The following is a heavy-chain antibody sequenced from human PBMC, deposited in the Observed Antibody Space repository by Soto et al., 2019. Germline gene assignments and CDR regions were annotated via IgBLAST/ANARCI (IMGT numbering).Heavy chain of an antibody. CDR2: IIPIFGTA. CDR3: ARGSTPQRIVGATSIDH. V-gene: IGHV1-69*06. CDR1: GGTFSSYA. J-gene: IGHJ4*02. D-gene: IGHD1-26*01. Sequence: QVQLVQSGAEVKKPGSSVKVSCKASGGTFSSYAISWVRQAPGQGLERSGGIIPIFGTANYAQKFQARVTNTADKYTSTADMELSSMRSEDTAVYYCARGSTPQRIVGATSIDHWGQGTLVTVSS.